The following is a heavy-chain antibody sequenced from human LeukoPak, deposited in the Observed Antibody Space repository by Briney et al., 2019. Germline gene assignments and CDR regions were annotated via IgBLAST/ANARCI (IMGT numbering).Heavy chain of an antibody. J-gene: IGHJ4*02. D-gene: IGHD6-13*01. CDR1: GGSFSGYY. Sequence: SETLSLTCAVYGGSFSGYYWSWIRQPPGKGLEWIGEISHSGSTNYNPSLKSRVTISVDTTKNQFSLKLSSVTAADTAVYYCARIQQQLDTYYFDYWGQGTLVTVSS. V-gene: IGHV4-34*01. CDR3: ARIQQQLDTYYFDY. CDR2: ISHSGST.